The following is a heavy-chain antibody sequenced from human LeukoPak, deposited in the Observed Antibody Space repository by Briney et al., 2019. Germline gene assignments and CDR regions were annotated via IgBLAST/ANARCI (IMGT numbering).Heavy chain of an antibody. J-gene: IGHJ4*02. Sequence: PGGSLRLSCAASGFTFSSYTMSWVRQAPGKGLEWVSTITTSDGNTYYADSMKGQFTISRDNSKNTLFLQMNNLRAEDTAVYYCARDSPRLSGWLGHFDYWGQGTLVTVSS. CDR2: ITTSDGNT. CDR3: ARDSPRLSGWLGHFDY. CDR1: GFTFSSYT. D-gene: IGHD6-19*01. V-gene: IGHV3-23*01.